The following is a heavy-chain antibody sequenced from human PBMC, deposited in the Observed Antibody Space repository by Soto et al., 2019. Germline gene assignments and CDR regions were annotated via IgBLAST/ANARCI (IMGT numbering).Heavy chain of an antibody. CDR2: IIPIFGTA. J-gene: IGHJ6*02. V-gene: IGHV1-69*13. CDR3: ARVGLRGPLHKEDNYYYYYGMDV. CDR1: GGTFSSYA. D-gene: IGHD3-16*01. Sequence: SVKVSCKASGGTFSSYAISWVRQAPGQGLEWMGGIIPIFGTANYAQKFQGRVTITADESTSTAYMELSSLRSEDTAVYYCARVGLRGPLHKEDNYYYYYGMDVWGQGTTVTVSS.